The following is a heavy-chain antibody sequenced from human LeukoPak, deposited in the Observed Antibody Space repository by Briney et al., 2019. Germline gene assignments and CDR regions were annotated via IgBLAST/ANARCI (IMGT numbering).Heavy chain of an antibody. Sequence: SETLSLTCTVSGGSVSSGSYYWSWIRQPPGKGLEWIGYIYYSGNTNYNPSLKSRVTTSVDTSKNQFSLKLRSVTAADTAVYYCARVDYNYYDMDVWGQGTTVTVSS. CDR2: IYYSGNT. CDR3: ARVDYNYYDMDV. J-gene: IGHJ6*02. V-gene: IGHV4-61*01. CDR1: GGSVSSGSYY.